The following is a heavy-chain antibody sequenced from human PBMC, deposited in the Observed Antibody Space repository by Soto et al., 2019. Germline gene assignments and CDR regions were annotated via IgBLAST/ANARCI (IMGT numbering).Heavy chain of an antibody. V-gene: IGHV1-8*01. CDR2: MNPNSANT. D-gene: IGHD6-13*01. CDR3: ARAAAAPYSAMDV. Sequence: ASVKVSCKASGYSFTSYDIIWVRQATVQGLEWMGWMNPNSANTGYAQKIQGRVTMTRNTSISTAYMELSSLRSEDTAVYYCARAAAAPYSAMDVWCQGTTVTLSS. CDR1: GYSFTSYD. J-gene: IGHJ6*02.